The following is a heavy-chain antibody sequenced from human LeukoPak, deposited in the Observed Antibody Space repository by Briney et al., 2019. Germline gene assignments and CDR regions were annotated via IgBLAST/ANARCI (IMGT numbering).Heavy chain of an antibody. V-gene: IGHV4-34*01. CDR3: ARVRMKWELLRKGYYFDY. CDR1: GGSFSGYY. J-gene: IGHJ4*02. Sequence: SETLSLTCAVYGGSFSGYYWSWIRQPPGKGLEWIGEINHSGSTNYNPSLKSRVTISVDTSKNQFSLKLSSVTAADTAVYYCARVRMKWELLRKGYYFDYWGQGTLVTVSS. CDR2: INHSGST. D-gene: IGHD1-26*01.